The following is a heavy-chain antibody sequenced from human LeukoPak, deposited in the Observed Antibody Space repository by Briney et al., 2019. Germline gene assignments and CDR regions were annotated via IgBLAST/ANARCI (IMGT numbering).Heavy chain of an antibody. CDR3: ARGPSYGEIDY. Sequence: ASVKVSCKASGGTFSSYAISWVRQATGQGLEWMGWMNPNSGNTGYAQKFQGRVTTTRNTSISTAYMELSSLRSEDTAVYYCARGPSYGEIDYWGQGTLVTVSS. J-gene: IGHJ4*02. D-gene: IGHD4-17*01. CDR1: GGTFSSYA. V-gene: IGHV1-8*02. CDR2: MNPNSGNT.